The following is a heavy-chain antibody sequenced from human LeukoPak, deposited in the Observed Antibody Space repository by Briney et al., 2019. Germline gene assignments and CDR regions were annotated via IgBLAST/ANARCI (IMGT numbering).Heavy chain of an antibody. CDR3: ARFLGRITISGVVPYGMDV. D-gene: IGHD3-3*01. J-gene: IGHJ6*02. V-gene: IGHV3-30*03. CDR1: GFTFSGYG. CDR2: IAFDGSRK. Sequence: PGGSLRLSCAASGFTFSGYGMHWVRQAPGKGLEWVTGIAFDGSRKHYADSVKGRFTISRHSSKNTLYLQMNSLRGEDTAVYYCARFLGRITISGVVPYGMDVWGQGTTVTVSS.